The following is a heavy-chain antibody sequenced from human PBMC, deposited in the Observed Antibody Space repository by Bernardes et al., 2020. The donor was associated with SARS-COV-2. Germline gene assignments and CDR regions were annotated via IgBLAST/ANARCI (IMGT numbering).Heavy chain of an antibody. CDR2: IYYSGST. CDR1: GGSISSSSYY. CDR3: ARIVGSWPAAIGYYYYMDV. D-gene: IGHD2-2*01. V-gene: IGHV4-39*07. Sequence: SETLSLTCTVSGGSISSSSYYWGWIRQPPGKGLEWIGSIYYSGSTYYNPSLKSRVTISVDTSKNQFSLKLSSVTAADTAVYYCARIVGSWPAAIGYYYYMDVWGKGTTVTVSS. J-gene: IGHJ6*03.